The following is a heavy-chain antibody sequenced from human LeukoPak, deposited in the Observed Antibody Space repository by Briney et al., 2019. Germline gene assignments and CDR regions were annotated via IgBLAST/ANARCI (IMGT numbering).Heavy chain of an antibody. D-gene: IGHD2-15*01. CDR2: IYYSGST. CDR1: GDSISSYY. J-gene: IGHJ6*03. Sequence: SETLSLTCTVSGDSISSYYWSWIRQPPGKGLEWIGYIYYSGSTYYNPSLKSRVTISVDTSKNQFSLKLSSVTAADTAVYYCASAFRDMHYYYMDVWGKGTTVTVSS. V-gene: IGHV4-59*06. CDR3: ASAFRDMHYYYMDV.